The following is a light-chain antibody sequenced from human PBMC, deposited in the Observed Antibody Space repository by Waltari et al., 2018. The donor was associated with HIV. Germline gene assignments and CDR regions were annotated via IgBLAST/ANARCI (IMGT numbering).Light chain of an antibody. V-gene: IGLV6-57*04. Sequence: NFKLTQSLSVSESPGKTVTISCTRSSGNIASNYVQWYQQRPGSAPTTVIYEDNQRPSGVPDRFSGSIDSSSNSASLTSSGLKTEDEADYYCQSYDSNDPWVFGGGTKLTVL. CDR1: SGNIASNY. CDR2: EDN. J-gene: IGLJ3*02. CDR3: QSYDSNDPWV.